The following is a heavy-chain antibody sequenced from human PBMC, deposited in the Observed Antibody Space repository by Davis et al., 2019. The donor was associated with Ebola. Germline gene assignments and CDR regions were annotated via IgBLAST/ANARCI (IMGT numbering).Heavy chain of an antibody. Sequence: ASVKVSCKASGYTFTGYYMHWVRQAPGQGLEGMGWINPNSGGTNYAQKFQGWVTMTRDTSISTAYMEQSRLRSDDKAVYYCASVDDYHYGMDVWGQGTTVTVSS. CDR1: GYTFTGYY. J-gene: IGHJ6*02. CDR3: ASVDDYHYGMDV. D-gene: IGHD5-12*01. CDR2: INPNSGGT. V-gene: IGHV1-2*04.